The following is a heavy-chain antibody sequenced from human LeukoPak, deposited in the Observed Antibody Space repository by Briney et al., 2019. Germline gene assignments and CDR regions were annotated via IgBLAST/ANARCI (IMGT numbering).Heavy chain of an antibody. D-gene: IGHD2-2*03. V-gene: IGHV1-46*01. CDR2: INPRGGST. Sequence: PGASVKVSCKASGNTFSSYYLHWVRQAPGQGLEWVGIINPRGGSTSYARKFQGRVTMTRDMSTTTVYMELRSLRSEDTAVYYCARDEGLGDHSIGYFDYWGQGTLVTVSS. CDR1: GNTFSSYY. CDR3: ARDEGLGDHSIGYFDY. J-gene: IGHJ4*02.